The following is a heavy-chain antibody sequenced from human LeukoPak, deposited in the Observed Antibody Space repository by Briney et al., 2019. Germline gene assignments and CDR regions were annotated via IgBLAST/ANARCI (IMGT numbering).Heavy chain of an antibody. Sequence: GGSLTLSCAASGFTFSDYYMSWVRQAPGKGLEWVANIKQDGSEKYYVDSVKGRFTISRDNAKNSLYLQMNSLRAEDTAVYYCARDYYGSGSSFDYWGQGTLVTVSS. CDR2: IKQDGSEK. V-gene: IGHV3-7*01. CDR3: ARDYYGSGSSFDY. J-gene: IGHJ4*02. D-gene: IGHD3-10*01. CDR1: GFTFSDYY.